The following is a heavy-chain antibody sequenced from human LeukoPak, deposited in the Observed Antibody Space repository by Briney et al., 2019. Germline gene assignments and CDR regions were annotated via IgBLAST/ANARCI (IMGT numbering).Heavy chain of an antibody. CDR1: GYTFTSYG. D-gene: IGHD6-13*01. V-gene: IGHV1-18*01. Sequence: ASVKVSCKASGYTFTSYGISWVRQAPGQGLEWMGWISAYNGNTNYAQKLQGRVTMTTDTSTSTVYMELRSLRSDDTAVYYCARDPLLPIAAAGTGFYYYYYMDVWGKGTTVTVSS. CDR3: ARDPLLPIAAAGTGFYYYYYMDV. CDR2: ISAYNGNT. J-gene: IGHJ6*03.